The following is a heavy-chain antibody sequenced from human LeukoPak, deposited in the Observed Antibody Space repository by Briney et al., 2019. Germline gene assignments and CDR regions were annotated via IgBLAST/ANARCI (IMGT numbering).Heavy chain of an antibody. CDR2: IIPIFGSA. J-gene: IGHJ4*02. CDR1: GYTFTGYY. Sequence: GASVNVSCKASGYTFTGYYMHWVRQAPGQGLEWMGRIIPIFGSANYAQKFQGRVTITADKSTRTAYMELSSLRSEDTALYYCAKGSRLREGGSYRFWGQGTLVTVSS. V-gene: IGHV1-69*06. D-gene: IGHD3-16*02. CDR3: AKGSRLREGGSYRF.